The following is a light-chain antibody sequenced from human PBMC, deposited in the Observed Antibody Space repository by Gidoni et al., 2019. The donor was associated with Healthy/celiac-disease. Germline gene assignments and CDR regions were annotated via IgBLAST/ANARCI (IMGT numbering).Light chain of an antibody. CDR1: QSIISY. CDR3: QQSYSTPYT. CDR2: AAS. J-gene: IGKJ2*01. Sequence: DIQMSQSPSSLSASVGDRVTITCRASQSIISYLYWYQQKPGKAPKLLIYAASSLQSGVPSRFSGSGSGTDFTLTIRSLQPEDFATYYCQQSYSTPYTFGQGTKLEIK. V-gene: IGKV1-39*01.